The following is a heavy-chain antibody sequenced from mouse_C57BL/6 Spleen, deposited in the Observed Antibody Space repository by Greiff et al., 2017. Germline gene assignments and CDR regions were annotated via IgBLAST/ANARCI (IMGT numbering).Heavy chain of an antibody. Sequence: EVKLMESEGGLVQPGSSMKLSCTASGFTFSDYYMAWVRQVPEKGLEWVANINYDGSSTYYLDSLKSRFIISRDNAKNILYLQMSSLKSEDTATYYCARDPYDGYYGYFDVWGTGTTVTVSS. CDR3: ARDPYDGYYGYFDV. V-gene: IGHV5-16*01. J-gene: IGHJ1*03. CDR1: GFTFSDYY. D-gene: IGHD2-3*01. CDR2: INYDGSST.